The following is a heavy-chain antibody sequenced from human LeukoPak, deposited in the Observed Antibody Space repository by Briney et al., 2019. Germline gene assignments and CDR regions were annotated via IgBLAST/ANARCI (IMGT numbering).Heavy chain of an antibody. CDR2: ISNSGDYT. CDR1: GFPFSNYA. J-gene: IGHJ4*02. Sequence: GGSLRLSCAASGFPFSNYAMSWVRQAPGKGLEWASAISNSGDYTYYADSVKGRFTISRDNSKNTLYLQMNTLRAEDTAVYYCARQDIAVVPASFFFKTEFDFWGQGALVIVSS. CDR3: ARQDIAVVPASFFFKTEFDF. V-gene: IGHV3-23*01. D-gene: IGHD2-2*01.